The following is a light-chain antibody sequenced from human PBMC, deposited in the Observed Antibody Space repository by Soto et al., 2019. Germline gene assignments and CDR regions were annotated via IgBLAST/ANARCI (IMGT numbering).Light chain of an antibody. CDR2: STD. Sequence: QTVVTQEPSFSVSPGGTVTLTCGLSSGSVSSSNYASWYQQTPGQTPRTLIHSTDTRSSGVPDRFSGSILGNKAALTITGAQADDEADYYCVLYMGTGISVFGGGTQLTVL. CDR3: VLYMGTGISV. CDR1: SGSVSSSNY. V-gene: IGLV8-61*01. J-gene: IGLJ2*01.